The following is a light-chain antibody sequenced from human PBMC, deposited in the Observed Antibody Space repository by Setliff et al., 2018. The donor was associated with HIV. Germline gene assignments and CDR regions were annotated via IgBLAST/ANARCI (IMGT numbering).Light chain of an antibody. CDR2: DVT. Sequence: QPALTQPASVSGSPGQSITISCTGTSSDVGHNNYVSWYQQHPGKAPQLIIFDVTKRPSGVSNRFSGSKSGNTASLTISGLQAEDEGDYYCSSYTGTSTFVFGTGTKVTVL. CDR3: SSYTGTSTFV. CDR1: SSDVGHNNY. J-gene: IGLJ1*01. V-gene: IGLV2-14*03.